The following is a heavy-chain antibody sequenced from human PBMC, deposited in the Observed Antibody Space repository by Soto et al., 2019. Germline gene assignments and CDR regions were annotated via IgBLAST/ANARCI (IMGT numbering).Heavy chain of an antibody. CDR2: ISSSSSYI. J-gene: IGHJ4*02. D-gene: IGHD3-22*01. CDR3: ARAPYYYDSSGYWAD. V-gene: IGHV3-21*01. CDR1: GFTFSSYS. Sequence: PGGSLRLSCAASGFTFSSYSMNWVRQAPGKGLEWVSSISSSSSYIYYADSVKGRFTISRDNAKNSLYLQMNSLRAEDTAVYYCARAPYYYDSSGYWADWGPGPRVTVAS.